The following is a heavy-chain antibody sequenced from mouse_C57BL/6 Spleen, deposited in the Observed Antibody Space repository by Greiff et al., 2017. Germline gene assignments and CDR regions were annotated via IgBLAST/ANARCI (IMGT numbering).Heavy chain of an antibody. Sequence: LQQPGAELVMPGASVKLSCKASGYTFTSYWMHWVKQRPGQGLEWIGEIDPSDSYTNYNQKFKGKSKLTVDKSSSTAYMQLSSLTSEDSAVYYCARKNYGSSSWFAYWGQGTLVTVSA. J-gene: IGHJ3*01. D-gene: IGHD1-1*01. CDR2: IDPSDSYT. CDR3: ARKNYGSSSWFAY. V-gene: IGHV1-69*01. CDR1: GYTFTSYW.